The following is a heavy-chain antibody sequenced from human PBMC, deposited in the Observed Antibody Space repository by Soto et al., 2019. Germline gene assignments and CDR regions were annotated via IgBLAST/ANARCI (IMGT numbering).Heavy chain of an antibody. Sequence: GESLKISCKGSGYSFTSYWIGWVRQMPGKGLEWMGSIYPGDSDTRYSPSFQGQVTISADKSISTAYLQWSSLKASDTAMYYCARSSIEGDYYYYGMDVWGQGTTVTVSS. D-gene: IGHD1-26*01. CDR1: GYSFTSYW. J-gene: IGHJ6*02. CDR3: ARSSIEGDYYYYGMDV. V-gene: IGHV5-51*01. CDR2: IYPGDSDT.